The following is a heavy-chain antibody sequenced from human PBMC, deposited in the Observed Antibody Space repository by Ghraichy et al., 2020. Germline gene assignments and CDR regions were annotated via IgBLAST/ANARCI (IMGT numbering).Heavy chain of an antibody. J-gene: IGHJ4*02. CDR1: GFNFNPFI. D-gene: IGHD3-22*01. Sequence: GGSLRLSCVGSGFNFNPFILHWVRQAPDKGLEWVAVISFDGNIKHYADSVKGRFTISRDNSKNTLYLQMDSLRAEETAVFHCAGSRDSAWHNFDYWGQGTLVTVS. CDR2: ISFDGNIK. CDR3: AGSRDSAWHNFDY. V-gene: IGHV3-30-3*01.